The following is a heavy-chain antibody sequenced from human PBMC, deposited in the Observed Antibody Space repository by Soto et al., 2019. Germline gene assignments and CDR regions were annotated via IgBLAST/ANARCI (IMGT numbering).Heavy chain of an antibody. CDR1: GLTFGNYA. CDR3: AKNQERELPRVIDF. D-gene: IGHD1-7*01. V-gene: IGHV3-23*01. J-gene: IGHJ4*02. CDR2: MSGSSSTT. Sequence: LRLSCATSGLTFGNYAMSWVRQAPGGGLEWVSSMSGSSSTTYYADSVRGRFTISRDRSKNTLYLQMSSLRAEDTALYYCAKNQERELPRVIDFWGQGTLVTVSS.